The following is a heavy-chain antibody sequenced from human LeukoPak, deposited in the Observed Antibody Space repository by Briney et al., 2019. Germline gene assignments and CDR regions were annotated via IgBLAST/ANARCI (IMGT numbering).Heavy chain of an antibody. CDR1: GGTFSSYA. Sequence: SVKVSCKASGGTFSSYAISWVRQTPGQGLEWMGRIIPILGIANYAQKFQGRVTITADKSTSTAYMELSSLRSEDTAVYYCARQYGDYTDDLGYWGQGTLVTVSS. CDR2: IIPILGIA. J-gene: IGHJ4*02. V-gene: IGHV1-69*04. D-gene: IGHD4-17*01. CDR3: ARQYGDYTDDLGY.